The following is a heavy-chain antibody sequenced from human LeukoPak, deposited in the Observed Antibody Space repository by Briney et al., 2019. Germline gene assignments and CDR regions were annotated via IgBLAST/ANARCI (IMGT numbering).Heavy chain of an antibody. V-gene: IGHV3-20*04. CDR1: GFTFDDYG. D-gene: IGHD6-19*01. CDR2: INWNGGST. Sequence: GGSLRLSCAASGFTFDDYGMSWVRQAPGKGLEWVSGINWNGGSTGYADSVKARFTISRDNAKNSLYLQMNSLRAEDTASYYCARVSSGWSPDYWGQGTLVTVSS. CDR3: ARVSSGWSPDY. J-gene: IGHJ4*02.